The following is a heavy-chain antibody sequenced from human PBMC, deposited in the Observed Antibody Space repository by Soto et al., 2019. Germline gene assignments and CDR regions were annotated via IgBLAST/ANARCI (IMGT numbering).Heavy chain of an antibody. J-gene: IGHJ6*02. CDR3: AKDFKVSGSHYGTLNYYYGMDV. V-gene: IGHV3-30*18. CDR2: ISYDGYLK. CDR1: GFTFSTYG. Sequence: GGALRLSCAASGFTFSTYGMQWVRQAPGKGLEWVAVISYDGYLKYYVDAVKGRFTVARDNSKNTLFLEMNSLRVEDTAVYFCAKDFKVSGSHYGTLNYYYGMDVWGQGTTVTVSS. D-gene: IGHD3-10*01.